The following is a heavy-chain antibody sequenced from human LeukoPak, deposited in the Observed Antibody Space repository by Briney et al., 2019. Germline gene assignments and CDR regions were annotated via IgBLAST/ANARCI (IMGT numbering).Heavy chain of an antibody. J-gene: IGHJ6*03. CDR1: GFTFSTYS. V-gene: IGHV3-48*01. Sequence: PGGSLRLSCAASGFTFSTYSMNWVRQAPGEGLEWVSYISSSSSSTIFYADSVKGRFTISRDNAKNSMCPQMNSLRAEDTALYYCARGQQLGGFYYYYYMDVWGKGTTVTVSS. D-gene: IGHD6-6*01. CDR3: ARGQQLGGFYYYYYMDV. CDR2: ISSSSSSTI.